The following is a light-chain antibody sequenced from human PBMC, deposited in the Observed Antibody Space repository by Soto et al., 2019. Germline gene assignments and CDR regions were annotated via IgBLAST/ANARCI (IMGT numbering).Light chain of an antibody. CDR2: AAS. V-gene: IGKV1-39*01. CDR3: QQSYSSPFT. J-gene: IGKJ3*01. CDR1: QPIDIS. Sequence: DIQMTQAPSSPSASVGDRVTITCRASQPIDISLNWYQQKPGNAPRLLIYAASSLQSGVPLRFSGSGSGTDFTLTISSLQPEDFATYYCQQSYSSPFTFGPGTTVDIK.